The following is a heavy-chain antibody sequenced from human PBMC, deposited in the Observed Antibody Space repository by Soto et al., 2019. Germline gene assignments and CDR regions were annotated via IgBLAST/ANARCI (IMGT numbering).Heavy chain of an antibody. V-gene: IGHV4-59*03. D-gene: IGHD2-8*01. CDR1: GGSLSSYY. Sequence: SETLSLTCTVSGGSLSSYYWGWIRQSPGKGLEWIGSIFYSGSFNHNPSLKSRATISLDTSKNQFSLKLTSVTAADTAVYYCNAGSYYYYGMDVWGQGTTVTVSS. CDR2: IFYSGSF. CDR3: NAGSYYYYGMDV. J-gene: IGHJ6*02.